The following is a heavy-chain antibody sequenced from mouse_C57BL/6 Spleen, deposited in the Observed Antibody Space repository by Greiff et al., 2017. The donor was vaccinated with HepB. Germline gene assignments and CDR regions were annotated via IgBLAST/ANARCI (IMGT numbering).Heavy chain of an antibody. V-gene: IGHV1-85*01. D-gene: IGHD2-2*01. J-gene: IGHJ3*01. CDR2: IYPRDGSN. Sequence: QVQLKESGPELVKPGASVKLSCKASGYTFTSYDINWVKQRPGQGLEWIGWIYPRDGSNKYNEKFKGKATLTVDTSSSTAYMELHSLTSEDSAVYFCARGYGDPAWFAYWGQGTLVTVSA. CDR1: GYTFTSYD. CDR3: ARGYGDPAWFAY.